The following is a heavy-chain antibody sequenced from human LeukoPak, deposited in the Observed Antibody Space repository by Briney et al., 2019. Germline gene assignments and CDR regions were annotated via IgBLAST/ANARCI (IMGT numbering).Heavy chain of an antibody. Sequence: GASVKVSCKASGYTFTSYGISWVRQAPGQGLEWMGWISAYNGNTNYAQKLQGRVTMTTDTSTSTAYMELRSLRSDDTAVYYCARGPYSSWPAWYYYYYMDVWGKGTTVTISS. J-gene: IGHJ6*03. CDR2: ISAYNGNT. D-gene: IGHD6-6*01. V-gene: IGHV1-18*01. CDR1: GYTFTSYG. CDR3: ARGPYSSWPAWYYYYYMDV.